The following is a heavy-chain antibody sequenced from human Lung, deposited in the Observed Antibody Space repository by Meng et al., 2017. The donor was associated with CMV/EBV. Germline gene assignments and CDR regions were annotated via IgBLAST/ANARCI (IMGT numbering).Heavy chain of an antibody. Sequence: QVQLVQSGAEVKKPXAAVKVSCKASGYTFTGYYMHWVRQAPGQGLEWMGWINPNSGGTNYAQKFQGRVTMTRDTSISTAYMELSRLRSDDTAVYYCARDRDYVWGSYPDYWGQGTLVTVSS. CDR1: GYTFTGYY. CDR3: ARDRDYVWGSYPDY. CDR2: INPNSGGT. D-gene: IGHD3-16*01. J-gene: IGHJ4*02. V-gene: IGHV1-2*02.